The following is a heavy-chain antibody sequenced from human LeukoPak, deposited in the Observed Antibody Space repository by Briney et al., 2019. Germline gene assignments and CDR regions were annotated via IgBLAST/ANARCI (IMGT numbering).Heavy chain of an antibody. CDR1: GFTVSSYS. D-gene: IGHD4/OR15-4a*01. CDR2: ISSSGSTI. J-gene: IGHJ4*02. Sequence: GGCLRLSCAASGFTVSSYSMDWVRQAPGKGLGWVSYISSSGSTIYYTDSVKGRFSTSRDNSKNTLYLQMNSLRAEDTAVYYCARRAGAYSHPYDYWGQGTLVTVSS. CDR3: ARRAGAYSHPYDY. V-gene: IGHV3-48*01.